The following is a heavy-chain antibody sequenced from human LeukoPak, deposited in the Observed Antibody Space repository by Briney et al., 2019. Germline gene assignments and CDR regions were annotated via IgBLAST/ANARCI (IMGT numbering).Heavy chain of an antibody. CDR3: AIIPRAAAGPSARSPFHY. J-gene: IGHJ4*02. D-gene: IGHD6-13*01. V-gene: IGHV3-7*01. Sequence: QPGGSLRLSCAASGFTFSSYGMHWVRQAPGKGLEWVANIKQDGSDKYYVDSVKGRFTISRDNAKNSLYLQMNSLRAEDTAVYYCAIIPRAAAGPSARSPFHYWGQGTLVTVSS. CDR1: GFTFSSYG. CDR2: IKQDGSDK.